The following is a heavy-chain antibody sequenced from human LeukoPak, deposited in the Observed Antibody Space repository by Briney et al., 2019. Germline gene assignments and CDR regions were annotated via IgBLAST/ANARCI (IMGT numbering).Heavy chain of an antibody. Sequence: RGSLRLSCAASGFTFSSYWMSWVRQAPGKGLEWVANIKQDGSEKYYVDSVKGRFTISRDNAKNSLYLQMNSLRAEDTAVYYCARGLRNYYDSSGLDAFDIWGQGTMVTVSS. J-gene: IGHJ3*02. V-gene: IGHV3-7*01. CDR2: IKQDGSEK. CDR3: ARGLRNYYDSSGLDAFDI. CDR1: GFTFSSYW. D-gene: IGHD3-22*01.